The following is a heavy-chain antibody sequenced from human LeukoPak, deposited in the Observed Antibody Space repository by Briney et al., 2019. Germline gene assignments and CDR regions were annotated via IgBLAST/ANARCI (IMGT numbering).Heavy chain of an antibody. J-gene: IGHJ6*03. CDR1: GDAITGSTYY. Sequence: SETLSLTCTVSGDAITGSTYYWGWIRQPAGKGLEWIGRIYTSGSTNYNPSLKSRVAISVDTSKNQFSLKLSSVTAADTAVYYCARDSTYCSSTSCRRYYMDVWGKGTTVTVSS. V-gene: IGHV4-61*02. D-gene: IGHD2-2*01. CDR3: ARDSTYCSSTSCRRYYMDV. CDR2: IYTSGST.